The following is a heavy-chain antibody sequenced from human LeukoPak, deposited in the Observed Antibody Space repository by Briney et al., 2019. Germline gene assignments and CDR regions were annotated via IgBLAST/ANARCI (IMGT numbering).Heavy chain of an antibody. V-gene: IGHV3-30-3*01. CDR2: ISYDGSNK. Sequence: GRSLRLSCAAFGFTFSSYAMHWVRQAPGKGLEWVAVISYDGSNKYYADSVKGRFTISRDNSKNTLYLQMNSLRAEDTAVYYCARVRIAAAGRGYYDFWGQGTLVTVSS. D-gene: IGHD6-13*01. CDR1: GFTFSSYA. CDR3: ARVRIAAAGRGYYDF. J-gene: IGHJ4*02.